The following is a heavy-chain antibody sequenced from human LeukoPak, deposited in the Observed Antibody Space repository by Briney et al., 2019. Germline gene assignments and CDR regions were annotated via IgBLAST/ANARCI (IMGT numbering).Heavy chain of an antibody. V-gene: IGHV3-21*01. CDR3: GRAFPPLRTSSAGDL. D-gene: IGHD3-16*01. J-gene: IGHJ1*01. Sequence: GGSLRLSCSASGFSFSVYDMKWVRQAPGKGLEWVSAISGRSSHIYYGESVKGRFTISRDDAKNSLYLQMDRLGVEHTAVYYCGRAFPPLRTSSAGDLWGQGTLVIVSS. CDR1: GFSFSVYD. CDR2: ISGRSSHI.